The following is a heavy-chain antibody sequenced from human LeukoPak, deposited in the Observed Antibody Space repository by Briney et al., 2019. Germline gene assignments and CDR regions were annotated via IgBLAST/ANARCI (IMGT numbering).Heavy chain of an antibody. Sequence: SETLSLTCAVYGGSFSGYYWSWIRQPPGKGLGWIGEINHSGSTNYNPSLKSRVTISVDTSKNQFSLKLSSVTAADTAVYYCARAGTYDFWSGYPFLFDYWGQGTLVTVSS. V-gene: IGHV4-34*01. CDR2: INHSGST. D-gene: IGHD3-3*01. CDR1: GGSFSGYY. CDR3: ARAGTYDFWSGYPFLFDY. J-gene: IGHJ4*02.